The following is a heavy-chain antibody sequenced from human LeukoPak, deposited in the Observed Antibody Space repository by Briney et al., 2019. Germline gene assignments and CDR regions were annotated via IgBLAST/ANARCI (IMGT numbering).Heavy chain of an antibody. J-gene: IGHJ4*02. CDR1: GYSFSRYW. V-gene: IGHV5-51*01. D-gene: IGHD3-22*01. CDR2: IYPGDSDT. CDR3: ARAGQDSSGYYYSLGY. Sequence: GESLQISCQGSGYSFSRYWIAWVRQMPGKGLGCMGIIYPGDSDTRYSPSFQGQVTISADKSISTAYLQWSSLKASDTAMYYCARAGQDSSGYYYSLGYWGQGTLVTVSS.